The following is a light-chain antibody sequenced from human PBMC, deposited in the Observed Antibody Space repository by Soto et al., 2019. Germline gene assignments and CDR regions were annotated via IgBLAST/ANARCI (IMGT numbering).Light chain of an antibody. CDR1: QGISSY. Sequence: IRMTQSPSSVSASTGDRVTITCRASQGISSYLAWYQQKPGKAPKLLIYDASLQSGVPSRFSGSGSGTDFTLTISCLQSADFATYYCQQYHSDPCTFGQGTKLEVK. V-gene: IGKV1-8*01. CDR2: DAS. J-gene: IGKJ1*01. CDR3: QQYHSDPCT.